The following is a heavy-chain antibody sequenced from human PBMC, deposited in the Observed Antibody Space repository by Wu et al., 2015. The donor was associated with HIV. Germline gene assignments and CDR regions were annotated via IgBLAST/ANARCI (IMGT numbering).Heavy chain of an antibody. V-gene: IGHV1-69*05. Sequence: QVQLVQSGAEVKKPGSSVKVSCKASGGTFSSYAISWVRQAPGQGLEWMGGIIPIFGTANYAQKFQGRVTITTDESTSTAYMELSSLRSEDTAVYYCARGRLGWYYYDSSGYYYFDYWGQGTLVTVSS. CDR2: IIPIFGTA. J-gene: IGHJ4*02. D-gene: IGHD3-22*01. CDR3: ARGRLGWYYYDSSGYYYFDY. CDR1: GGTFSSYA.